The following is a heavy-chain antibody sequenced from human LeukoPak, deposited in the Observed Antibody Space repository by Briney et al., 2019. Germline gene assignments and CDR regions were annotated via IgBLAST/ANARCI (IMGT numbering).Heavy chain of an antibody. J-gene: IGHJ3*02. CDR1: GGSISSGDYY. CDR2: IYYSGST. V-gene: IGHV4-30-4*01. D-gene: IGHD5-12*01. Sequence: SETLSLTCTVSGGSISSGDYYWSWIRQPPGKGLEWIGYIYYSGSTYYNPSLKSRVTISVDTSKNQFSLKLSSVTAAHTAVYYCARTASGYDSRDAFDIWGQGTMVTVSS. CDR3: ARTASGYDSRDAFDI.